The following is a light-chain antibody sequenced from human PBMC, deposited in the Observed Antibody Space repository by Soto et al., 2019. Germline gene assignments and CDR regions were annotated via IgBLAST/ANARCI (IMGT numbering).Light chain of an antibody. CDR2: GAF. CDR3: QQYDKWPYT. J-gene: IGKJ2*01. Sequence: EIVLTQSPATLSVSPGERATLSCRTSQSVGSNLAWYQQKPGQAPRLLIYGAFIRAPGFPVTFRGTGSGSEFTLTISSLQSEDGPRYYCQQYDKWPYTFGQGTNLEIK. CDR1: QSVGSN. V-gene: IGKV3-15*01.